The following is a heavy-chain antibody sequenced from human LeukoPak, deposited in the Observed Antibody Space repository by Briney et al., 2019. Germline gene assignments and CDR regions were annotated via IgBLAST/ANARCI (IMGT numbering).Heavy chain of an antibody. J-gene: IGHJ4*02. CDR1: GYSISSGYY. V-gene: IGHV4-38-2*02. Sequence: PSETLSLTCTVSGYSISSGYYWGWIRQPPGKGLEWIGSIYHSGSTYYNPSLKSRVTISVDTSKNQFSLKLSSVTAADTAVYYCAREAGGSYFNYYFDYWGQGTLVTVSS. D-gene: IGHD1-26*01. CDR3: AREAGGSYFNYYFDY. CDR2: IYHSGST.